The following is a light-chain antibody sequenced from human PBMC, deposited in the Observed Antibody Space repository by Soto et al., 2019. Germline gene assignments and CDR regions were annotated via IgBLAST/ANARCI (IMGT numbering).Light chain of an antibody. CDR2: DAS. Sequence: ENVLSISLATLSLSPGERATLSCGASQSVSSYLAWYQQKPGQAPRLLIYDASNRATGIPARFSGSGFGTDFTLTISSLEPEDAAVCYCQQRCNWPPITFGQGSRLEIK. CDR1: QSVSSY. V-gene: IGKV3-11*01. J-gene: IGKJ5*01. CDR3: QQRCNWPPIT.